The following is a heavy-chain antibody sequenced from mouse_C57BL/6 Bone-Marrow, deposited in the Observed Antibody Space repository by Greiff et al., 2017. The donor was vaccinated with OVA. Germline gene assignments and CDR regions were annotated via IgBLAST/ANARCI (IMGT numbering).Heavy chain of an antibody. D-gene: IGHD1-1*01. Sequence: QVQLQQPGTELVKPGASVKLSCKASGYTFTSYWMHWVKQRPGQGLEWIGNINPSTGGTKYNEKFKSTATLTVDKSSSTAYMQLSSLTSEDSAVYYWARTGTVVATWRYFDYGGQGTTLTVSS. CDR2: INPSTGGT. J-gene: IGHJ2*01. CDR3: ARTGTVVATWRYFDY. V-gene: IGHV1-53*01. CDR1: GYTFTSYW.